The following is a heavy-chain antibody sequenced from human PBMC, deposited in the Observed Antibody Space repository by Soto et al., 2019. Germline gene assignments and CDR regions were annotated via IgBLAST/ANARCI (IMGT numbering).Heavy chain of an antibody. CDR2: IYHSGDI. CDR1: DGSISGSHYY. V-gene: IGHV4-39*01. Sequence: PSETLSHTCTVSDGSISGSHYYWGWIHQPPGMGLEWVASIYHSGDIYYNPSLKSRVSISVDTSKNQFSLKLSSVTAADTAVYYCPMNWSARLLYFDYLAQGILVTVSS. J-gene: IGHJ4*02. D-gene: IGHD1-1*01. CDR3: PMNWSARLLYFDY.